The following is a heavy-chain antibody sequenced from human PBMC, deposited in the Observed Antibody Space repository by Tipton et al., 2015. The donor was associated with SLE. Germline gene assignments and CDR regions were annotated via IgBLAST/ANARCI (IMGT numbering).Heavy chain of an antibody. Sequence: TLSLTCAVYGGSFSGYYWSWIRQPPGKGLEWIGEINHCGSTNYNPSLKSRVTISVDTSKNQFSLKLSSVTAADTAVYYCAREAIAVAGSVDYWGQGTLVTVSS. CDR2: INHCGST. CDR3: AREAIAVAGSVDY. J-gene: IGHJ4*02. CDR1: GGSFSGYY. D-gene: IGHD6-19*01. V-gene: IGHV4-34*01.